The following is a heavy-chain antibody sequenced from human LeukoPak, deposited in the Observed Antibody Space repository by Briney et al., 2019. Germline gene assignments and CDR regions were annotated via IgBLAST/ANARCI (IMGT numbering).Heavy chain of an antibody. CDR1: GGSISSYY. CDR2: IYYSGST. D-gene: IGHD3-10*01. CDR3: ARVIGKRITMVRGAPRYFDY. J-gene: IGHJ4*02. Sequence: ASETLSLTCTVSGGSISSYYWSWIRQPPGKGLEWIGYIYYSGSTYYNPSLKSRVTISVDTSKNQFSLKLSSVTAADTAVYYCARVIGKRITMVRGAPRYFDYWGQGTLVTVSS. V-gene: IGHV4-30-4*01.